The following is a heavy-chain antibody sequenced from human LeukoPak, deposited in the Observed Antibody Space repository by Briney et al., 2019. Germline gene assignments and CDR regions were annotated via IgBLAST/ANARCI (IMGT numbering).Heavy chain of an antibody. CDR3: ARLGNWFDAFDI. V-gene: IGHV4-59*01. CDR1: GGSISTYY. D-gene: IGHD1-20*01. J-gene: IGHJ3*02. CDR2: VFYSGRT. Sequence: SETLSLTCTVSGGSISTYYWSLIRQPPGKGLEWIAHVFYSGRTSYNPSLKSRVTISVDTSKNQFSLKLSSVAAADTAVYYCARLGNWFDAFDIWGQGTMVTVSS.